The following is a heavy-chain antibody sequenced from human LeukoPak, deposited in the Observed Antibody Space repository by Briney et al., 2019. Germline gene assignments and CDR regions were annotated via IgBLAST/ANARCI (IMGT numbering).Heavy chain of an antibody. Sequence: SPSETLSLTCTVSGGSISSSSYYWGWIRQPPGKGLEWIGSIYYSGSTYYNPSLKSRVTISVDTPKNQFSLKLSSVTAADTAVYYCARSGPYWSGDYKGHFFDYWGQGTLVTVSS. CDR3: ARSGPYWSGDYKGHFFDY. J-gene: IGHJ4*02. CDR2: IYYSGST. CDR1: GGSISSSSYY. D-gene: IGHD3-3*01. V-gene: IGHV4-39*01.